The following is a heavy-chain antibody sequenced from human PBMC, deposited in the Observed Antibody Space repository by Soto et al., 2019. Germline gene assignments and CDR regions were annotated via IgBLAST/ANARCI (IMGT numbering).Heavy chain of an antibody. V-gene: IGHV1-69*06. CDR1: EDTFSNYA. CDR3: ASTKYDSSAYYYWYLGL. D-gene: IGHD3-22*01. Sequence: QVELVQSGAEVKKPGSSVKVSCQASEDTFSNYAISWVRQAPGQGLEWMGGIIPIFGTANYAQKFQGRVTITADTSANTVYLELSRLRSEDTAVYYCASTKYDSSAYYYWYLGLWGRCTLVTVSS. CDR2: IIPIFGTA. J-gene: IGHJ2*01.